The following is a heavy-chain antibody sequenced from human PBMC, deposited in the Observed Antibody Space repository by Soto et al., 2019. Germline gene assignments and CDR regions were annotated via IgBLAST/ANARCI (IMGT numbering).Heavy chain of an antibody. D-gene: IGHD5-18*01. V-gene: IGHV3-33*01. CDR2: IWYDGSNK. CDR3: ARCGYSYGQINWFDP. Sequence: QVQLVESGGGVVQPGRSLRLSCAASGFTFSSYGMHWVRQAPGKGLEWVAVIWYDGSNKYYADSVKGRVTISRDNSKNTLYLQMNSLRAEDTAVYYCARCGYSYGQINWFDPWGQGTLVTVSS. CDR1: GFTFSSYG. J-gene: IGHJ5*02.